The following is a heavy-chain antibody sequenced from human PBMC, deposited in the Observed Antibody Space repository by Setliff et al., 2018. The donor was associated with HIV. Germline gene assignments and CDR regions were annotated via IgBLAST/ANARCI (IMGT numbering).Heavy chain of an antibody. Sequence: SETLSLTCTVSGGSISSGDYYWSWIRQPPGKGLEWIGYTYYSGYTQYNPSLKSRVTTSVDTSKNQFSLNLTSVTAADTAVYFCARAPLWFGELAQFDFWGQGMLVTVSS. CDR2: TYYSGYT. CDR3: ARAPLWFGELAQFDF. CDR1: GGSISSGDYY. D-gene: IGHD3-10*01. V-gene: IGHV4-30-4*01. J-gene: IGHJ4*02.